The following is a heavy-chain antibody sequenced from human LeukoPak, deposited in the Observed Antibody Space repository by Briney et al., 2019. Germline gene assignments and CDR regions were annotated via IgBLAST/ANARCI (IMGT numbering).Heavy chain of an antibody. CDR1: GYTFTSCY. CDR2: INPSGGST. CDR3: ARESPSTFYFDY. V-gene: IGHV1-46*01. D-gene: IGHD1-1*01. J-gene: IGHJ4*02. Sequence: ASVKVSCKASGYTFTSCYMHWVRQAPGQGLEWMGIINPSGGSTSYAQKFQGRVTMTRDTSTSTVYMELSSLNSEDTAVYYCARESPSTFYFDYWGQGTLVTVSS.